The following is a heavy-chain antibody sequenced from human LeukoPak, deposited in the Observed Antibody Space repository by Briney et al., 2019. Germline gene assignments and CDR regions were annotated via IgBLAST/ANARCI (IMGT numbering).Heavy chain of an antibody. CDR2: INPNSGGT. J-gene: IGHJ6*02. V-gene: IGHV1-2*02. Sequence: ASVKVSCKASGYTFTGYYMHWVRQAPGQGLEWMGWINPNSGGTNYAQKFQGRVTMTGDTSISTAYMELSRLRSDDTAVYYCARMHPYTRLLWFGEDGMDVWGQGTTVTVSS. CDR3: ARMHPYTRLLWFGEDGMDV. D-gene: IGHD3-10*01. CDR1: GYTFTGYY.